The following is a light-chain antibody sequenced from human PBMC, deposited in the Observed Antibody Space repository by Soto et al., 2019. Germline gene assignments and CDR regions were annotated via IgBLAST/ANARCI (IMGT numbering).Light chain of an antibody. V-gene: IGLV1-40*01. CDR1: YSNIGAGYE. CDR2: GHN. Sequence: QSELTQPPSVSGAPGQRVTISCTGSYSNIGAGYEVHWYQQVPGSAPKLLVSGHNNRPAGVPDRFFGSKSGSSASLTIIGLQAEDEADYYCLLSYSGARKVFGGGTKLTVL. CDR3: LLSYSGARKV. J-gene: IGLJ2*01.